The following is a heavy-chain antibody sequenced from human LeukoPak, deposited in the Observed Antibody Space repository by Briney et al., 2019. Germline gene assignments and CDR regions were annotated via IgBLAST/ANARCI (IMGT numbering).Heavy chain of an antibody. CDR3: ARKGTSGWYMGYFDY. D-gene: IGHD6-19*01. CDR2: ISYNDNII. V-gene: IGHV3-48*03. Sequence: PGGSLRHSCAASGFTLRSYEMNGVRQPPGKGLEWGSYISYNDNIIYYADSVKGRFTISRDNAKYSLYLQMNSLRAEDTAVYYCARKGTSGWYMGYFDYWGQGTLVTVSS. J-gene: IGHJ4*02. CDR1: GFTLRSYE.